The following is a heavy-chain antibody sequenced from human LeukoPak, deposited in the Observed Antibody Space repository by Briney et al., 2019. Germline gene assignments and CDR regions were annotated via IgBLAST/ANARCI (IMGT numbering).Heavy chain of an antibody. J-gene: IGHJ4*02. D-gene: IGHD5-24*01. CDR3: ARDRLDGWLQEQDF. CDR2: INWNGINT. Sequence: GGSLRLSCAASGFTFHDHGMSWVRQAPGKGLEWVSGINWNGINTGYADSVRDRFTISRDGAKNSLYLQIDSLRADDTALYYCARDRLDGWLQEQDFWGQGTLVTVSS. V-gene: IGHV3-20*04. CDR1: GFTFHDHG.